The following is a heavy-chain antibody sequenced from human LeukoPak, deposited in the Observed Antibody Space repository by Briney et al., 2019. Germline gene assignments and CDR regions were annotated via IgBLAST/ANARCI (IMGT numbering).Heavy chain of an antibody. V-gene: IGHV3-74*01. Sequence: GGSLRLSCAASGFTFSNYWMHWVRQAPGKGLVWVSRINTDGSTTSYADSVKGRFTISRDNSKNTLYLQMNSLRAEDTAVYYCAKVDGYNVGYWGQGTLVSVSS. J-gene: IGHJ4*02. CDR1: GFTFSNYW. CDR2: INTDGSTT. CDR3: AKVDGYNVGY. D-gene: IGHD5-24*01.